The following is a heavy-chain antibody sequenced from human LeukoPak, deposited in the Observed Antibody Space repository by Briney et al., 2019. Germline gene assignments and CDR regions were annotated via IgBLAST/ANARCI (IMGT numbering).Heavy chain of an antibody. Sequence: GGSLRLSCAASGFTVSSNYMSWVRQAPGKGLEWVSVIYSGGSTYYADSVKGRFTISRDNSKNTLYLQMNSLRAEDTAVYYCARDPSFSVPYYYYGMYVWGQGTTVTVSS. D-gene: IGHD3-10*01. V-gene: IGHV3-53*01. CDR1: GFTVSSNY. CDR2: IYSGGST. CDR3: ARDPSFSVPYYYYGMYV. J-gene: IGHJ6*02.